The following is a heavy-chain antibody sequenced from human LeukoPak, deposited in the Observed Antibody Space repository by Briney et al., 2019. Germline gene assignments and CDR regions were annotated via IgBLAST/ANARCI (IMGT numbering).Heavy chain of an antibody. CDR2: MNPNSGNT. CDR3: ARGLNQWGLLGGYYFDY. Sequence: ASVKVSCKASGYTFTSYDINWVRQATGQGLEWMGWMNPNSGNTGYAQKFQGRVTITRNTSISTAYMELSSLRSEDTAVYYCARGLNQWGLLGGYYFDYWGQGTLVTVSS. D-gene: IGHD1-26*01. V-gene: IGHV1-8*03. J-gene: IGHJ4*02. CDR1: GYTFTSYD.